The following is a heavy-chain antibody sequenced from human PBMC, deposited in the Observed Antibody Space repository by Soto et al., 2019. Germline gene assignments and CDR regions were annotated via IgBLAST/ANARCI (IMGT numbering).Heavy chain of an antibody. V-gene: IGHV3-15*01. J-gene: IGHJ4*02. D-gene: IGHD2-15*01. CDR3: TTDGDIVVVVAATGFDY. CDR1: GFTFSNAW. CDR2: IKSKTDGGTT. Sequence: EVQLVESGGGLVKPGGSLRLSCAASGFTFSNAWMSWVRQAPGKGLEWVGRIKSKTDGGTTDYAAPVKGRFTISRDDSKNTLYLQMNSLNTEDTAVYYCTTDGDIVVVVAATGFDYWGQGTLVTVSS.